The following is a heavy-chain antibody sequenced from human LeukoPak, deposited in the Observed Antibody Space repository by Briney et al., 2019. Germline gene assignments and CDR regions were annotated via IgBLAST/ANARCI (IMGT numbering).Heavy chain of an antibody. Sequence: GGSLRLSCEASGFTFRDYYMGWIRQAPGKGPEWVSYITNSGDRIYNADSVKGRFTISRDNAKNSLYLQMNSLRAEDTAIYYCARAFNDAFDIWGQGTMVTVSS. CDR2: ITNSGDRI. CDR1: GFTFRDYY. V-gene: IGHV3-11*04. J-gene: IGHJ3*02. CDR3: ARAFNDAFDI.